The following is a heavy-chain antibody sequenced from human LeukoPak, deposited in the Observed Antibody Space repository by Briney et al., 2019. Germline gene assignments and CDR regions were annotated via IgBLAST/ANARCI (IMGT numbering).Heavy chain of an antibody. V-gene: IGHV1-69*13. Sequence: ASVKVSCKASGGTFSSYAISWVRQAPGQGLEWMGGIIPIFGTANYAQKFQGRVTITADESTSTAYMELSSLRSEDAAVYYCARGNRPYYYYYYMDVWGKGTTVTVSS. CDR3: ARGNRPYYYYYYMDV. J-gene: IGHJ6*03. D-gene: IGHD1-14*01. CDR2: IIPIFGTA. CDR1: GGTFSSYA.